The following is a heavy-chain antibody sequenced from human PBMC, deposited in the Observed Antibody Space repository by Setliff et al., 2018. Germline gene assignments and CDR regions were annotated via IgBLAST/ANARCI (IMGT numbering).Heavy chain of an antibody. CDR2: IKQDGSEK. Sequence: PGGSLRLSCAASGFTFSSYWMSWVRQAPGKGLEWVANIKQDGSEKYYVDSVKGRFTISRDNSKNTLYLQLNSLRAEDTAVYYCARCTGGDCYLDAFDIWGQGTMVTVS. V-gene: IGHV3-7*03. D-gene: IGHD2-21*02. CDR1: GFTFSSYW. J-gene: IGHJ3*02. CDR3: ARCTGGDCYLDAFDI.